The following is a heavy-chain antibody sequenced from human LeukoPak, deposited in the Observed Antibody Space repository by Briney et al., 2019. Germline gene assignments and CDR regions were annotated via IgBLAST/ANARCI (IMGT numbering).Heavy chain of an antibody. J-gene: IGHJ6*02. V-gene: IGHV3-7*01. CDR1: AFIFSGHW. CDR2: IKEDGSER. D-gene: IGHD3-9*01. Sequence: GGSLRLSCEGSAFIFSGHWMNWVRQTPGKGLEWVASIKEDGSERQYVDSVKGRFTISRDNAKNSLYLQMNSLRAEDTAVYYCAKDRYFDWLLYIDYYYGMDVWGQGTTVTVSS. CDR3: AKDRYFDWLLYIDYYYGMDV.